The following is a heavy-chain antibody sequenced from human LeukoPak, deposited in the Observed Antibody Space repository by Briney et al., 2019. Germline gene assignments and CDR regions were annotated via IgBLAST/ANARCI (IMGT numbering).Heavy chain of an antibody. CDR1: GGSISSSSYY. D-gene: IGHD6-13*01. CDR2: THYSGST. CDR3: ARSALTYSSSPGY. Sequence: SETLSLTCTVSGGSISSSSYYWGWIRQHPGKGLEWIGYTHYSGSTYYNPSLKSRLAISVDTSKNQFSLKLTSVTAADTAVYCCARSALTYSSSPGYWGQGTLVIVSS. J-gene: IGHJ4*02. V-gene: IGHV4-31*03.